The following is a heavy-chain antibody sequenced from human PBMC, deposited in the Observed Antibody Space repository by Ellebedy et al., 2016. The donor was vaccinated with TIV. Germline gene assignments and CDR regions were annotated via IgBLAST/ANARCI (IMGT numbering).Heavy chain of an antibody. Sequence: GESLKISXAASGFTFSSYSMNWVRQAPGKGLEWVSSISSSSSYIYYADSVKGRFTISRDNAKNSLYLQMNSLRAEDTAVYYCARAPTMGSPDYWGQGTLVTVSS. J-gene: IGHJ4*02. V-gene: IGHV3-21*01. CDR3: ARAPTMGSPDY. D-gene: IGHD3-10*01. CDR2: ISSSSSYI. CDR1: GFTFSSYS.